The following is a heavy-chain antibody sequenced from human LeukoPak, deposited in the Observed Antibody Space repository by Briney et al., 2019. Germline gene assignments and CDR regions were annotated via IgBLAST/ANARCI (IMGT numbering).Heavy chain of an antibody. CDR3: AKYISATRYYYGMDV. V-gene: IGHV3-30*18. D-gene: IGHD2-21*01. CDR2: ISYDGSNK. Sequence: GGSLRLSCAASGFTFSSYGMHWVRQAPGKGLEWVAVISYDGSNKYYADSVKGRFTISRDNSKNTLYLQMNSLRAEDTAVYYCAKYISATRYYYGMDVWGQGTTVTVSS. J-gene: IGHJ6*02. CDR1: GFTFSSYG.